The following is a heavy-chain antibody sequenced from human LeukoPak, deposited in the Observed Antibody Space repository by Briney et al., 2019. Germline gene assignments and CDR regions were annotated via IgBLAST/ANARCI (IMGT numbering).Heavy chain of an antibody. V-gene: IGHV4-4*07. CDR2: IYTSGST. Sequence: SETLSLACTVSGGSISSYYWSWIRQPAGKGLEWIGRIYTSGSTNYNPSLKSRVTMSVDTSKNQFSLKLSSVTAADTAVYYCAREGYYDFWSGSGPPFDYWGQGTLVTVSS. J-gene: IGHJ4*02. D-gene: IGHD3-3*01. CDR1: GGSISSYY. CDR3: AREGYYDFWSGSGPPFDY.